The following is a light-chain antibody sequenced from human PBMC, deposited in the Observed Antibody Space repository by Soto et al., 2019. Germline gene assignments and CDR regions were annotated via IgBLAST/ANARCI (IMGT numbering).Light chain of an antibody. CDR1: QSINNW. CDR2: DAS. J-gene: IGKJ1*01. V-gene: IGKV1-5*01. Sequence: DIQMTQSPSTLSASVGDRVTITCRASQSINNWLAWYQQKPGKAPKLLIYDASSLESGVPSRFSGSGSGTEFTLTISSLQPDDFATYYCQQYDSYSRAFGQGTKVVIK. CDR3: QQYDSYSRA.